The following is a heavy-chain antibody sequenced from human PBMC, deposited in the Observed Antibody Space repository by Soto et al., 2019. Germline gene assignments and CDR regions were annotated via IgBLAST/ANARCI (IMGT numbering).Heavy chain of an antibody. CDR3: ARDHSTGSSWSHSSYYYYGMDV. Sequence: QVQLQESGPGLVKPSQTLSLTCTVSGGSISSGGYYWSWIRQHPGKGLEWIGYIYYSGSTYYNPSLTSRVTISVDTSKNQFSLKLSSVTAADTAVYYCARDHSTGSSWSHSSYYYYGMDVWGQGTTVTVSS. D-gene: IGHD6-13*01. V-gene: IGHV4-31*03. CDR1: GGSISSGGYY. J-gene: IGHJ6*02. CDR2: IYYSGST.